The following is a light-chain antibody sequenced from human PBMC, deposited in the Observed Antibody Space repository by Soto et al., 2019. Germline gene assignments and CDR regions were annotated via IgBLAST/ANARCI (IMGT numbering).Light chain of an antibody. V-gene: IGKV3-11*01. Sequence: EIVLTQSPATLSLSPWERATLSCRASQSIGLAIAWYQHKPGQAPRLLIFDAFNRATGIPARFSGSGSGTDFTLTISSLEPEDSAIYYCQQRNIWPPVTFGQGTRLEI. CDR3: QQRNIWPPVT. CDR2: DAF. J-gene: IGKJ5*01. CDR1: QSIGLA.